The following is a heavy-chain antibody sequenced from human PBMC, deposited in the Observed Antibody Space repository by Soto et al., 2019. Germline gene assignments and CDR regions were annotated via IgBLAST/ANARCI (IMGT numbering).Heavy chain of an antibody. D-gene: IGHD2-15*01. CDR3: ARIPNNGGYGGNVDY. V-gene: IGHV5-51*01. CDR2: IYPGDSDT. J-gene: IGHJ4*02. CDR1: GYSFTSYW. Sequence: GESLKISCKGSGYSFTSYWIGWVRQMPGKGLEWMGIIYPGDSDTRYSPSFQGQVTISADKSISTAYLQWSSLKASDTAMYYCARIPNNGGYGGNVDYWGQGTLVTVSS.